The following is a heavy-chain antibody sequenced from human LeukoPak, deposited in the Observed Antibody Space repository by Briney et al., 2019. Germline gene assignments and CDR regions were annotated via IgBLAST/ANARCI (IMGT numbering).Heavy chain of an antibody. CDR1: GASFSGYS. Sequence: PSETLSLTCAISGASFSGYSWTWIRQPPGKGLEWIGEFSHTGSPIYNPSLKSRVNISIDTSKNQFSRRLTSVTAADTAVYFCARPRLLFGSGPILVWGQGTLVTISS. CDR3: ARPRLLFGSGPILV. D-gene: IGHD3-10*01. V-gene: IGHV4-34*01. CDR2: FSHTGSP. J-gene: IGHJ4*02.